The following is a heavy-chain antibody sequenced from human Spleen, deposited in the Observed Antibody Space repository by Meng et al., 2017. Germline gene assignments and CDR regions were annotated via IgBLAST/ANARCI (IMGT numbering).Heavy chain of an antibody. D-gene: IGHD6-19*01. V-gene: IGHV1-2*02. Sequence: ASVKVSCKASGYTFTGYYMHWVRQAPGQGLEWMGWINPNSGGTNYAQKFQGRVTMTRDTSLRAVYMELSRLTSDDTAVYYCVRVDRSGWLRFDYWGQGTLVTVSS. CDR3: VRVDRSGWLRFDY. CDR2: INPNSGGT. CDR1: GYTFTGYY. J-gene: IGHJ4*02.